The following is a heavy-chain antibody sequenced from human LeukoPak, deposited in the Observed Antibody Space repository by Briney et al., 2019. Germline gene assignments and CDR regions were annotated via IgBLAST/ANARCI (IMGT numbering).Heavy chain of an antibody. J-gene: IGHJ5*02. CDR2: INHSGST. D-gene: IGHD2-15*01. CDR3: ARVHGPRYCSGGSCYPRWFDP. Sequence: SETLSLTCAVYGGSFSGYYWSWIRQPPGKGLEWIGEINHSGSTNYNPSLKSRVTISVDTSTNQFSLKLSSVTAADTAVYYCARVHGPRYCSGGSCYPRWFDPWGQGTLVTVSS. CDR1: GGSFSGYY. V-gene: IGHV4-34*01.